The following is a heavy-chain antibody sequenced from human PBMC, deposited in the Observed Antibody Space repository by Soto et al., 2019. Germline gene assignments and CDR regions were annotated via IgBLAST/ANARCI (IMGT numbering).Heavy chain of an antibody. Sequence: GESLKISCKGSGYTFTSDWIAWVRQMPGKGLEWMGIIYPGDSDTRYSPSLQGQVTISADKSISTAYLQWSSLKASDTAMYFCERHGAYFDYWGQGTLVTVSS. D-gene: IGHD3-16*01. CDR3: ERHGAYFDY. CDR2: IYPGDSDT. CDR1: GYTFTSDW. J-gene: IGHJ4*02. V-gene: IGHV5-51*01.